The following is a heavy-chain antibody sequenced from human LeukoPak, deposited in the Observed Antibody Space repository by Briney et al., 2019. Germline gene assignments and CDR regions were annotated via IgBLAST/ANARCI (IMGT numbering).Heavy chain of an antibody. Sequence: PGGSLRLSCAASGFTFSDYSMNWVRQTPGKGLQWVSFISSSRNTIYYADSVKGRFTISRDNAKNSLYLQMNSLRAEDTAVYYCARFALKTPPTDWGQGTLVTVSS. CDR3: ARFALKTPPTD. CDR1: GFTFSDYS. CDR2: ISSSRNTI. V-gene: IGHV3-48*04. J-gene: IGHJ4*02.